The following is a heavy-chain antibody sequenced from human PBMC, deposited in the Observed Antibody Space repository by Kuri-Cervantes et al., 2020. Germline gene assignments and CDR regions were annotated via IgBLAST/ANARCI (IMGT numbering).Heavy chain of an antibody. CDR3: ARDRDYGDYHYYYGMDV. CDR1: GFTFSSYG. CDR2: ISYDGSNK. D-gene: IGHD4-17*01. V-gene: IGHV3-30*03. J-gene: IGHJ6*02. Sequence: GGSLRLSCAASGFTFSSYGMHWVRQAPGKGLECVAVISYDGSNKYYADSVKGRFTISRDNAKNSLYLQMNSLRAEDTAVYYCARDRDYGDYHYYYGMDVWGQGTTVTVSS.